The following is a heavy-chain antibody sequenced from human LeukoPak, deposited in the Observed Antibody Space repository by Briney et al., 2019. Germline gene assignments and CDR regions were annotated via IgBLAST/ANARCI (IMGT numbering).Heavy chain of an antibody. CDR1: GFTFSSYG. V-gene: IGHV3-30*18. CDR3: AKDTALYDILTGPDFDY. D-gene: IGHD3-9*01. CDR2: ISYDGSNK. J-gene: IGHJ4*02. Sequence: GGSLRLSCAASGFTFSSYGMHWVRQAPGKGLEWVAVISYDGSNKYYADSVKGRFTISRDNSKNTLYLQMNSLRAEDTAVYYCAKDTALYDILTGPDFDYWGREPWSPSPQ.